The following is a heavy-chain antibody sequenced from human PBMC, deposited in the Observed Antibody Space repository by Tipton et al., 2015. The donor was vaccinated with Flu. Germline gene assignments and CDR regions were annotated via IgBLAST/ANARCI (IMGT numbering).Heavy chain of an antibody. Sequence: VQSGAEVKKPGESLKISCKGSGYSFTDYWIGWVRQMPGKGLEWMGIIYVGDSDTRYSPSFQGHVTISADKSNSTAYLQWSSLKDSDTAMYYCARRDIAMVKGLDFWGQGTLVTVSS. CDR1: GYSFTDYW. CDR2: IYVGDSDT. CDR3: ARRDIAMVKGLDF. V-gene: IGHV5-51*01. D-gene: IGHD5-18*01. J-gene: IGHJ4*02.